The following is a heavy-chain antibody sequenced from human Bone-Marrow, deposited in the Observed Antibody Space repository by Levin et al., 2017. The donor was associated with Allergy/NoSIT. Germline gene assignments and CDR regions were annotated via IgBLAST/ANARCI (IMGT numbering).Heavy chain of an antibody. V-gene: IGHV4-34*01. Sequence: PSETLSLTCAVYGGSFSGYYWSWTRQPPGKGLEWIGEINQGGSTNYNPSLKSRVTISVDTSKTQFSLKVSSVTAADTAVYYCARFGNGARIDPWGQGTLVTVSS. J-gene: IGHJ5*02. CDR3: ARFGNGARIDP. D-gene: IGHD2-8*01. CDR1: GGSFSGYY. CDR2: INQGGST.